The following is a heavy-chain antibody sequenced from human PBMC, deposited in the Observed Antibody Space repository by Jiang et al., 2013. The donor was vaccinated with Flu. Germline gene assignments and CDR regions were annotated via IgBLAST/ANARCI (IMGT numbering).Heavy chain of an antibody. J-gene: IGHJ2*01. V-gene: IGHV4-31*03. CDR1: GGSISSGGYY. D-gene: IGHD4-17*01. CDR3: ARGRTTSGDYPYWYFDL. CDR2: LLQWEH. Sequence: PGLVKPSQTLSLTCTVSGGSISSGGYYWSWIRQHQEGPGVDWVHLLQWEHLLQPSLKSRVTISVDTSKNQFSLKLSSVTAADTAVYYCARGRTTSGDYPYWYFDLWGRGTLVTVSS.